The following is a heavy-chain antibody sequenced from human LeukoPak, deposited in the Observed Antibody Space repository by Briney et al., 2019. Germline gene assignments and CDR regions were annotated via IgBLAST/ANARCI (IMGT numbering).Heavy chain of an antibody. J-gene: IGHJ4*02. D-gene: IGHD6-19*01. CDR1: GFTFSNAW. Sequence: GGSLRLSCAASGFTFSNAWMSWVRQAPGKGLEWVGRIKSKTDGGTTDYAAPVKGRFTISRDDSKNTLYLQMNSLKTEDTAVYYCTTNRARKGWYDRLWGQGTLVTVSS. CDR3: TTNRARKGWYDRL. V-gene: IGHV3-15*01. CDR2: IKSKTDGGTT.